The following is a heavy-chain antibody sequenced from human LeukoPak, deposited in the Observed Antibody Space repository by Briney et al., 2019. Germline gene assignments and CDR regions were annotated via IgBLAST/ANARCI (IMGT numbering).Heavy chain of an antibody. CDR1: GGSFSGYY. D-gene: IGHD6-19*01. V-gene: IGHV4-34*01. CDR3: AREVTSGWYLLDS. CDR2: INHSGST. Sequence: SETLSLTCAVYGGSFSGYYWSWIRQPPGKGLEWIGEINHSGSTNYNPSLKSRVHISVDTSKNQFSLKLSSVTAADTAVYYCAREVTSGWYLLDSWGQGTLVTVSS. J-gene: IGHJ4*02.